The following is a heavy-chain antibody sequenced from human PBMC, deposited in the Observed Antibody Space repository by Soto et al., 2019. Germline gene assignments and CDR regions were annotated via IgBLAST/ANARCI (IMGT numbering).Heavy chain of an antibody. CDR3: ARVFAMVRGSNWFDP. J-gene: IGHJ5*02. CDR1: GGTFSSYA. D-gene: IGHD3-10*01. CDR2: IIPIFGTA. V-gene: IGHV1-69*01. Sequence: QVQLVQSGAEVKKPGSSVKVSCKASGGTFSSYAISWVRQAPGQGLEWMGGIIPIFGTANYAQKFQGRVTITADESTSTADMELSSLRSEDTAVYYCARVFAMVRGSNWFDPWGQGTLVTVSS.